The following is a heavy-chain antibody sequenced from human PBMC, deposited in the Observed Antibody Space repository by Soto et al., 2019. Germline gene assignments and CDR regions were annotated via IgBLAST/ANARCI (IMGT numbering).Heavy chain of an antibody. CDR1: RYTFTDYY. D-gene: IGHD2-21*02. V-gene: IGHV1-2*02. CDR3: ARPAYSGGGCYYYFDN. CDR2: INANSGGT. Sequence: ASVKVSCKTSRYTFTDYYMHWLRQAPGQGLEWLGWINANSGGTVYAQKFQGRVTMTRDTSISTAYMELSGLTSDDTAVYYCARPAYSGGGCYYYFDNCGQGPLVTVSS. J-gene: IGHJ4*02.